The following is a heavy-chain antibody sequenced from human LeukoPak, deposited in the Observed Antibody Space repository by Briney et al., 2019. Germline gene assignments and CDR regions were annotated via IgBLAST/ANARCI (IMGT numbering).Heavy chain of an antibody. CDR2: INSDGSST. V-gene: IGHV3-74*01. CDR3: ARKGRIAAPMDV. J-gene: IGHJ6*03. Sequence: GGSLRLSCAASGFTFSSYWMHWVRQAPGKGLVWVSRINSDGSSTSYADSVKGRFTISRDNAKNTLYLQMNRLRAEDTAVYYCARKGRIAAPMDVWGKGTTVTVSS. CDR1: GFTFSSYW. D-gene: IGHD2-15*01.